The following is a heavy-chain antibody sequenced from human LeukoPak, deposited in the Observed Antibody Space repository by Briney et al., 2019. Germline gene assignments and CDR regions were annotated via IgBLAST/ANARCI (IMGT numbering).Heavy chain of an antibody. CDR1: GYTFTSYD. Sequence: ASVKVSCKASGYTFTSYDINWVRQATGQGLEWMGWMNPNSGNTGYAQKFQGRVTMTRDTSISTAYMELSRLRSDDTAVYYCARSVPAAYKVDYWGQGTLVTVSS. V-gene: IGHV1-8*01. CDR3: ARSVPAAYKVDY. CDR2: MNPNSGNT. D-gene: IGHD2-2*01. J-gene: IGHJ4*02.